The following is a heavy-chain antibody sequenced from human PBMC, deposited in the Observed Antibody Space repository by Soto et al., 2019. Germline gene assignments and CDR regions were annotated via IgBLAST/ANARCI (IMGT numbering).Heavy chain of an antibody. CDR2: ISAYNGNT. CDR1: GYTFTSYG. V-gene: IGHV1-18*01. CDR3: ARSHGLHTPYYYYYYGMDV. Sequence: GASVKVSCKASGYTFTSYGISWVRQAPGQGLEWMGWISAYNGNTNYAQKLQGRVTMTTDTSTSTAYMELRSLRSDDTAVYYCARSHGLHTPYYYYYYGMDVWGQGTTVTVSS. D-gene: IGHD4-4*01. J-gene: IGHJ6*02.